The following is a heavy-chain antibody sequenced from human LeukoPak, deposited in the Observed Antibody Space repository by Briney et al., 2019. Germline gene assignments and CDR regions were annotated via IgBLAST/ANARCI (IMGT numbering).Heavy chain of an antibody. D-gene: IGHD5-12*01. Sequence: QPGGSLRLSCAASGISVSSNNIHWVRQAPGGGLEWVSYISAGSGTIYSADSVKGRFIISRDNAKNSLYLQMNSLRVADTAVYFCARDLGLRRMIWGRGTLVAVSS. CDR1: GISVSSNN. V-gene: IGHV3-48*04. CDR2: ISAGSGTI. CDR3: ARDLGLRRMI. J-gene: IGHJ2*01.